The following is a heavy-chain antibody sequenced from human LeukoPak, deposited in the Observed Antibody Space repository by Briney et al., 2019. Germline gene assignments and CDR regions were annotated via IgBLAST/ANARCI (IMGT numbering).Heavy chain of an antibody. J-gene: IGHJ4*02. D-gene: IGHD3-10*01. CDR3: AGNSASSYGNQPS. CDR2: IYYSGST. Sequence: SENLSLTCTVSGGSISSYYWSWIRQPPGKGLEWIGYIYYSGSTNYNPSLKSRVTISVDTSKNQFSLKLSSVTAADTAVYYCAGNSASSYGNQPSWGQGALVTISS. CDR1: GGSISSYY. V-gene: IGHV4-59*01.